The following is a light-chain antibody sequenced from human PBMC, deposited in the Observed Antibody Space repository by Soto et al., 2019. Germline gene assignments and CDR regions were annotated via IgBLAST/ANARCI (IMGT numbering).Light chain of an antibody. CDR1: SSDVGGYNY. CDR3: SSYTSSSTRV. V-gene: IGLV2-14*01. J-gene: IGLJ1*01. Sequence: QSALTQPASVSGSPGQSITISCTGTSSDVGGYNYVSWYQQHPGKAPKLMIYEVSNRPAGVSNRFSGYKSGNTAALTISGHQAEDEADYYCSSYTSSSTRVFGTGTKLTVL. CDR2: EVS.